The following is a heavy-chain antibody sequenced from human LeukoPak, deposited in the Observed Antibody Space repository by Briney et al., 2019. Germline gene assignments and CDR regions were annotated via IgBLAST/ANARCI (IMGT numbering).Heavy chain of an antibody. CDR3: AKAGGSGYYNDAFDI. D-gene: IGHD3-22*01. J-gene: IGHJ3*02. CDR2: IRYDGSNK. CDR1: GFTFSSYG. V-gene: IGHV3-30*02. Sequence: GGSLRLSCAASGFTFSSYGMHWVRQAPGKGLEWVAFIRYDGSNKYYADSVKGRFTISRDNSKNTLYLQMNSLRAEDTAMYYCAKAGGSGYYNDAFDIWGQGTMVTVSS.